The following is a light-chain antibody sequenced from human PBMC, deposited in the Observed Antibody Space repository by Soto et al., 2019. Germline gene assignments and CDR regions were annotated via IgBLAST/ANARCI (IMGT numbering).Light chain of an antibody. CDR1: SGSIASNY. CDR3: QSYDSSNHGV. CDR2: EDN. J-gene: IGLJ2*01. V-gene: IGLV6-57*02. Sequence: VLTQPHSVSESPGKTVTISCTGSSGSIASNYVQWYQQRPGSAPTTVIYEDNQRPSGVPDRFSGSIDSSSNSASLTISGLKTEDEADYYCQSYDSSNHGVFGGGTKLTVL.